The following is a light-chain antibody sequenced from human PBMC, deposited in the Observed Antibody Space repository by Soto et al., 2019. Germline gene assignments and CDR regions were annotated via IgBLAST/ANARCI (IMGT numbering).Light chain of an antibody. CDR1: QDIKTY. CDR3: QHLNNYPPFT. V-gene: IGKV1-9*01. CDR2: GTF. Sequence: IQLTQSPSSLSASVGDRVSITCRASQDIKTYLASYQQKQGKAPKLLISGTFTLQSGVPSRFNGSGSGTDFTLTISRLQPEDFATYYCQHLNNYPPFTFGPGTKVDLE. J-gene: IGKJ3*01.